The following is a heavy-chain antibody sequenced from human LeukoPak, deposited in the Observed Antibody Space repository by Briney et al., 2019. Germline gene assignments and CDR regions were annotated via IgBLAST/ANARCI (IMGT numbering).Heavy chain of an antibody. Sequence: GGSLRLSCAASGFTFSSYWMSWVRQAPGKGLEWVANIKQDGSEKYYVDSVKGRFTISRDNAKNSLYLQMNSLRAEDTAVYYCARDKIVGATIFDYWGQGTLVTVSS. CDR2: IKQDGSEK. CDR3: ARDKIVGATIFDY. V-gene: IGHV3-7*01. J-gene: IGHJ4*02. D-gene: IGHD1-26*01. CDR1: GFTFSSYW.